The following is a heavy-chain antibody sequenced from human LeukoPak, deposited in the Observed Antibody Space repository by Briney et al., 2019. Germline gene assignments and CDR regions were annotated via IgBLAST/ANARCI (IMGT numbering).Heavy chain of an antibody. D-gene: IGHD3-22*01. CDR1: GFTFSDYY. Sequence: KAGGSLRLSCAASGFTFSDYYMSWIRQAPGKGLEWISYISTSSSSTNYADSVKGRFTISRDNAKNSLYLQMNSLRAEDTAVYYCARDFIHRSGEADYWGQGTLVTVSS. CDR3: ARDFIHRSGEADY. J-gene: IGHJ4*02. V-gene: IGHV3-11*05. CDR2: ISTSSSST.